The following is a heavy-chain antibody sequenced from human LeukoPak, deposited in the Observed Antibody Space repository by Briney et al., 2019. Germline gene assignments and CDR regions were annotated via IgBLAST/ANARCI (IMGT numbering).Heavy chain of an antibody. CDR3: ARDVSFWSGYYYYGMDV. CDR2: INPSGGST. D-gene: IGHD3-3*01. V-gene: IGHV1-46*01. CDR1: GYTFTSYY. J-gene: IGHJ6*02. Sequence: ASVKVSCKASGYTFTSYYMRWVRQAPGQGLEWMGIINPSGGSTSYAQKFQGRVTMTRDTSTSTVYMELSSLRSEDTAVYYCARDVSFWSGYYYYGMDVWGQGTTVTVSS.